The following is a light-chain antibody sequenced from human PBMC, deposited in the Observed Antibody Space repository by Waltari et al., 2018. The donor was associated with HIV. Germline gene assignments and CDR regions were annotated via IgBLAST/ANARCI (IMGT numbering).Light chain of an antibody. V-gene: IGLV2-14*01. CDR2: EVT. J-gene: IGLJ3*02. Sequence: QSALTQPASVSGSPGQSITISCTGTSSDVGGSKYVSWYQQHPDKVPKLMIYEVTNRPSGVSNRFSGSKSGNTDSLTVSGLQAEDEADYYCSSYTSSSWVFGGGTKLTVL. CDR1: SSDVGGSKY. CDR3: SSYTSSSWV.